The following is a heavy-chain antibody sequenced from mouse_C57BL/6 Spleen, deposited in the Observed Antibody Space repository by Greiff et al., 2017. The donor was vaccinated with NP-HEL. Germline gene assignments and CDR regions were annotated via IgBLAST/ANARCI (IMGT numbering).Heavy chain of an antibody. J-gene: IGHJ1*03. V-gene: IGHV14-1*01. CDR1: GFNIKDYY. D-gene: IGHD1-1*01. Sequence: EVKLVESGAELVRPGASVKLSCTASGFNIKDYYMHWVKQRPEQGLEWIGRIDPEDGDTEYAPKFQGKATMTADTSSNTAYLQLSSLTSEDTAVYYCTTDYGSSYGYFDVWGTGTTVTVSS. CDR3: TTDYGSSYGYFDV. CDR2: IDPEDGDT.